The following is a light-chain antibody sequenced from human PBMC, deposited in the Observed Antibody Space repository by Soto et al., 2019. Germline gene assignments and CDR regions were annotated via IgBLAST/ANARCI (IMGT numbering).Light chain of an antibody. CDR3: SSYASRGIWV. J-gene: IGLJ3*02. CDR2: VVT. Sequence: QSALTQPPSASGSPGQSVTISCTGTSVDINYFSCFQQHPGKAPKLIICVVTKRPSRVPDRFSGSKSGNTASLTVSGLQDEDEADYYCSSYASRGIWVFGGGTKLTVL. V-gene: IGLV2-8*01. CDR1: SVDINY.